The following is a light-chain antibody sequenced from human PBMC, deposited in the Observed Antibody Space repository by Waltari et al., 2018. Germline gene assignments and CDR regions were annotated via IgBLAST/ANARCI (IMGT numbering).Light chain of an antibody. CDR2: ENC. Sequence: QSVLTQPPSVSAAPGQMVSISCSGSSSNIGTNSVSWYQKLPGTAPKPLIYENCQLPPWSPNRFEGTKAGTSATLDISGLQTGDGGDYYCATWDSSLSAGVFGTGTKVTVL. CDR3: ATWDSSLSAGV. V-gene: IGLV1-51*01. CDR1: SSNIGTNS. J-gene: IGLJ1*01.